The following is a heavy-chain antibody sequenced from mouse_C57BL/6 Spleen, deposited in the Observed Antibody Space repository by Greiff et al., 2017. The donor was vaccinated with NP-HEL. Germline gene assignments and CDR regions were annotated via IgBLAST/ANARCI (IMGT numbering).Heavy chain of an antibody. Sequence: QVQLKESGAELVRPGTSVKMSCKASGYTFTNYWIGWAKQRPGHGLEWIGDIYPGGGYTNYNEKFKGKATLTADKSSSTAYMQFSSLTSEDSAIYYGARSHYYGSSPPWYFDVWGTGTTVTVSS. J-gene: IGHJ1*03. V-gene: IGHV1-63*01. CDR3: ARSHYYGSSPPWYFDV. CDR2: IYPGGGYT. D-gene: IGHD1-1*01. CDR1: GYTFTNYW.